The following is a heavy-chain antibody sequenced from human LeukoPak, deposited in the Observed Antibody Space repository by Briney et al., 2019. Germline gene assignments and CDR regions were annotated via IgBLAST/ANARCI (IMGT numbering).Heavy chain of an antibody. CDR2: IGAADDT. D-gene: IGHD1-26*01. CDR3: ARGSGSHFDY. Sequence: GGSLRLSSAASGXTFSNYDMFWVRQTTGKGLEWVSTIGAADDTYYPGSVRGRFTISRESAKDSLYLQMNSLRAGDTAVYYCARGSGSHFDYWGQGTLVTVSS. J-gene: IGHJ4*02. V-gene: IGHV3-13*04. CDR1: GXTFSNYD.